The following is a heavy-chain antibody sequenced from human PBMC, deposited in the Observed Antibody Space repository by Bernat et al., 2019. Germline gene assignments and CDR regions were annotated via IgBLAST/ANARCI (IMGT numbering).Heavy chain of an antibody. CDR1: GFTFGTYG. D-gene: IGHD3-10*01. CDR3: SRDLYGSGDY. J-gene: IGHJ4*02. V-gene: IGHV3-7*01. Sequence: EVQLVESGGGSVQPGGSLRLSCAASGFTFGTYGMSWVRQAPGTGLEWVASLMQDESEKYEVDSVKGRFTISRDNAKNSLFLQMNSLRAEDTAVYYCSRDLYGSGDYWGQGALVTVSS. CDR2: LMQDESEK.